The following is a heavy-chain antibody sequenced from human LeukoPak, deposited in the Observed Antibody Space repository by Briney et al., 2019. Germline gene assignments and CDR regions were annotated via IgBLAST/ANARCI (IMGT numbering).Heavy chain of an antibody. J-gene: IGHJ4*02. V-gene: IGHV3-23*01. CDR1: GFTFNNYA. CDR3: ARDYADYVGYFFFDY. D-gene: IGHD4-17*01. Sequence: GGSLRLSCAASGFTFNNYAMNWVRQAPGKGLEWVSSISGGGETTYYADSAKGRFTISRDNSQNTLYLQMSSLRAEDTAVHYCARDYADYVGYFFFDYWGQGTLVTVSS. CDR2: ISGGGETT.